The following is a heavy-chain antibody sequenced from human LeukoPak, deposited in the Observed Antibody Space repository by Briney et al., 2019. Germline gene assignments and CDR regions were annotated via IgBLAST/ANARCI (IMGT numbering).Heavy chain of an antibody. V-gene: IGHV3-23*01. CDR1: GFTFSSYS. Sequence: GGSLRLSCAASGFTFSSYSMNWVRQALGKGLEWVSAISGSGGSTYYADSVKGRFTISRDNSKNTLYLQMNSLRAEDTAVYYCANLGNYDSSSDYWGQGTLVTVSS. D-gene: IGHD3-22*01. CDR3: ANLGNYDSSSDY. CDR2: ISGSGGST. J-gene: IGHJ4*02.